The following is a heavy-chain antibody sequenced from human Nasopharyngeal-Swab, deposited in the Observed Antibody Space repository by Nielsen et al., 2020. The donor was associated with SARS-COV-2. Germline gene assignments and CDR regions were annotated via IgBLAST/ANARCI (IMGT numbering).Heavy chain of an antibody. Sequence: ASVKVSCKASGYTFTSYYMHWVRQAPGQGLEWMGIINPSGGSTSYAQKFQGRVTMTRDKSTSTVYMELSSLRSEDKALYYCARDLDIGAPFAYRGQGTPVNVSS. D-gene: IGHD2-15*01. CDR1: GYTFTSYY. CDR3: ARDLDIGAPFAY. CDR2: INPSGGST. V-gene: IGHV1-46*01. J-gene: IGHJ4*02.